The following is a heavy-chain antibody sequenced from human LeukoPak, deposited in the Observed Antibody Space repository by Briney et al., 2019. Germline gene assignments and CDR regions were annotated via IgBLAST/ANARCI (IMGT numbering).Heavy chain of an antibody. V-gene: IGHV3-21*01. CDR3: ARAAIAAARIYYYMDV. J-gene: IGHJ6*03. CDR2: ISTSSSYI. CDR1: GFTFSSYS. Sequence: PGGSLRLSCAASGFTFSSYSMNWVRQAPGKGLGWVSFISTSSSYIHNADSLKGRVTISRDHAENSLYLQMNSLRAEDTAVYYCARAAIAAARIYYYMDVWGKGTTVTVSS. D-gene: IGHD6-13*01.